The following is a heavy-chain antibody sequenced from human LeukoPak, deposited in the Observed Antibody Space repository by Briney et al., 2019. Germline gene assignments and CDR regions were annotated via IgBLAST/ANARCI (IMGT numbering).Heavy chain of an antibody. CDR2: ISGSGGST. Sequence: GGSLRLSCAASGFTFSSYSMNWFRQAPGKGLEWVSAISGSGGSTYYADSVKGRFTISRDNSKNTLYLQMNSLRAEDTAVYYCAKDRWVGSPAFFDYWGQGTLVTVSS. CDR3: AKDRWVGSPAFFDY. J-gene: IGHJ4*02. D-gene: IGHD2-15*01. V-gene: IGHV3-23*01. CDR1: GFTFSSYS.